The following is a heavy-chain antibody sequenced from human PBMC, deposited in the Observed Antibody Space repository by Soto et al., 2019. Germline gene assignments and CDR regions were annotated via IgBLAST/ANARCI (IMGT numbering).Heavy chain of an antibody. CDR3: ARGPPIVY. D-gene: IGHD3-22*01. J-gene: IGHJ4*02. Sequence: QLQLQESGSKLVKPSQTLSLTCAVSGGSISSGGYSWRWIRQPPGTGLEWIGYIYHSVSTYYPPSLKSRVTISEDMSQNQFSLKLSSVTAADTAVYYCARGPPIVYWGQGTLVTVSS. V-gene: IGHV4-30-2*01. CDR2: IYHSVST. CDR1: GGSISSGGYS.